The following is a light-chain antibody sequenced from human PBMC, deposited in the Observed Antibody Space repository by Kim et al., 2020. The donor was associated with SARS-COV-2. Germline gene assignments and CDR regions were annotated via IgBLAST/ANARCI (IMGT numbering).Light chain of an antibody. Sequence: GKRVTISCSGSSSNIGSNTVNWYQQLPGTAPKLLIYSNNQRPSGVPDRFSGSKSGTSAFLAISGLQSEDEADYYCAAWDDSLNGVVFGGGTQLTVL. V-gene: IGLV1-44*01. J-gene: IGLJ2*01. CDR1: SSNIGSNT. CDR3: AAWDDSLNGVV. CDR2: SNN.